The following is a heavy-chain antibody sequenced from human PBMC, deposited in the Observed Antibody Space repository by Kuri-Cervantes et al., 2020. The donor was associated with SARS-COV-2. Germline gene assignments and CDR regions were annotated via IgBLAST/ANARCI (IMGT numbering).Heavy chain of an antibody. CDR1: GFTFSHYV. J-gene: IGHJ4*02. V-gene: IGHV3-64D*08. CDR2: INNDGYYT. D-gene: IGHD3-3*01. CDR3: VKSLRFLEWLPLDY. Sequence: GGSLRLSCSASGFTFSHYVMHWVRQAPGKGLEYVSAINNDGYYTYYTDSVKGRFIISRDNSKNTLYLQMSSLRAEDTAVYYCVKSLRFLEWLPLDYWGQGTLVTVSS.